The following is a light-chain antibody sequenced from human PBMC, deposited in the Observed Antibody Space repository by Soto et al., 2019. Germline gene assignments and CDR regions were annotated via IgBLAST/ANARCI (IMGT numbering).Light chain of an antibody. Sequence: IQLTQSPSSLSASVGDRVTITCRASQGISNFLAWYKQKPGKAPKLLIYAASTLQSGVPSRFSGSGSGTDFTLTISSLQPDDFATYYCQQFAISTTFGQGTKVDIK. CDR1: QGISNF. CDR2: AAS. CDR3: QQFAISTT. V-gene: IGKV1-9*01. J-gene: IGKJ1*01.